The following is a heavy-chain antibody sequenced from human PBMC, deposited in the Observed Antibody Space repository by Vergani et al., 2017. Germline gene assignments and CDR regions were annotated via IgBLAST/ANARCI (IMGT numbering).Heavy chain of an antibody. D-gene: IGHD2-15*01. J-gene: IGHJ4*02. Sequence: QVQLQESGPGLVKPSETLSLTCTVSGDSVISTDYHWGWIRQPPGKGLEWIGSMDYSGSTPYNPSLESRIPISFETPKNQFSLRLTSVTAADTAVYYCASKRGACRAAYCHSYDFWGPGTLVGVSS. CDR1: GDSVISTDYH. CDR2: MDYSGST. CDR3: ASKRGACRAAYCHSYDF. V-gene: IGHV4-39*01.